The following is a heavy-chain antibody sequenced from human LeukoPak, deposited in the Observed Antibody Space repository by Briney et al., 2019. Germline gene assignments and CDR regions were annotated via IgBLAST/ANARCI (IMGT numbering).Heavy chain of an antibody. Sequence: PETLSLTCTVSGGSISSYYWSWIRQPPGKGLEWLGYIYYSGSTDYNPSLKSRVTISVDTSKNQFSLKLSSVTAADTAVYYCARDNYGDFYFDYWGQGTLVTVSS. V-gene: IGHV4-59*01. CDR2: IYYSGST. J-gene: IGHJ4*02. D-gene: IGHD4-17*01. CDR3: ARDNYGDFYFDY. CDR1: GGSISSYY.